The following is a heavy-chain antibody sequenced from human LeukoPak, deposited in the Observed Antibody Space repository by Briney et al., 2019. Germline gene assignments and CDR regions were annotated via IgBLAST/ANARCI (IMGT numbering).Heavy chain of an antibody. Sequence: ETLSLTCTVSGGSISSSSYYWGWIRQPPGKGLEWIGSIYYSGSTYYNPSLKSRVTISVDTSKNQFSLKLSSVTAADTAVYYCARHYYDILTGYYRWGQGTLVTVSS. V-gene: IGHV4-39*07. D-gene: IGHD3-9*01. J-gene: IGHJ4*02. CDR3: ARHYYDILTGYYR. CDR1: GGSISSSSYY. CDR2: IYYSGST.